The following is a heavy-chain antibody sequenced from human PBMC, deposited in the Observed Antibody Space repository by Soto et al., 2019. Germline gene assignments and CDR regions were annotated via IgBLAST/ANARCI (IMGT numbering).Heavy chain of an antibody. CDR2: IYYSGST. D-gene: IGHD3-9*01. CDR3: AGKEAYYDILTGPGGWFDS. CDR1: GGSISSGDYY. V-gene: IGHV4-30-4*02. J-gene: IGHJ5*01. Sequence: PSETLSLTCTVSGGSISSGDYYWSWIRQPPGKGLEWIGYIYYSGSTYYNPSLKSRVTISVDTSKNQFSLKLSSVTAADTAVYYCAGKEAYYDILTGPGGWFDSWGQGTLVTVSS.